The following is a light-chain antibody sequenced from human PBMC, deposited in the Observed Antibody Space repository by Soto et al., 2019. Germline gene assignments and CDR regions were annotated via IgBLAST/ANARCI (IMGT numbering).Light chain of an antibody. CDR2: VAS. CDR1: QSVSSN. CDR3: XXYNVWPLT. Sequence: EIVMTQSPATLSVSPGERATLSCRASQSVSSNLAWYQQKPGQTPKLLIYVASTRATGIPARFSGSGSGXXXXXXXXXLXSEXXXXYXXXXYNVWPLTFGGGTKVEFK. J-gene: IGKJ4*01. V-gene: IGKV3-15*01.